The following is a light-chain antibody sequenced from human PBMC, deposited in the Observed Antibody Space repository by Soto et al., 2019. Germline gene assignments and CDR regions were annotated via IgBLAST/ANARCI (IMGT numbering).Light chain of an antibody. V-gene: IGLV2-11*01. J-gene: IGLJ1*01. CDR3: CSYAGSSYV. Sequence: QSALTQPRSVSGSPGQXXTISCTGTSSDVGGYNYVSWYQQHPGKAPKLMIYDVSKRPSGVPDRFSGSKSGNTASLTISGLQAEDEADYYCCSYAGSSYVFGTGTKLTVL. CDR2: DVS. CDR1: SSDVGGYNY.